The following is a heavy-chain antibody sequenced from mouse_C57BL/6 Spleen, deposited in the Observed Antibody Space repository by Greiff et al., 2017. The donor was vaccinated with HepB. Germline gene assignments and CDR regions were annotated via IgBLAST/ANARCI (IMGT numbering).Heavy chain of an antibody. Sequence: EVMLVESGGDLVKPGGSLKLSCAASGFTFSSYGMSWVRQTPDKRLEWVATISSGGSYTYYPDSVKGRFTISRDNAKNTLYLQMSSLKSGDTAMYYCARQITGTDYYAMDYWGQGTSVTVSS. CDR1: GFTFSSYG. V-gene: IGHV5-6*02. CDR2: ISSGGSYT. D-gene: IGHD4-1*01. CDR3: ARQITGTDYYAMDY. J-gene: IGHJ4*01.